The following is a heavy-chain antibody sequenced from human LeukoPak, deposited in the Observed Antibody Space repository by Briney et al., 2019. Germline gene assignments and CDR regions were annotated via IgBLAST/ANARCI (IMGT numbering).Heavy chain of an antibody. D-gene: IGHD3-10*01. CDR1: GGSISGFY. Sequence: PSETLSLTCTVSGGSISGFYWSWIRQPPGKGLEWVGYIYYTGTTNYNPSLKSRVTISLDTSKNQFSLKLSSVTAADTAVYYCARHRYGSGSYHGFDYWGQGTLVTVSS. CDR3: ARHRYGSGSYHGFDY. CDR2: IYYTGTT. J-gene: IGHJ4*02. V-gene: IGHV4-59*08.